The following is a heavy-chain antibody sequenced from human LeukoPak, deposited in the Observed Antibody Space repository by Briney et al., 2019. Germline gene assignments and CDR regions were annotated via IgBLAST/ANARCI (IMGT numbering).Heavy chain of an antibody. Sequence: SETLSLTCIVSGGAITSHYWTWIRQSPVKGLEWIGDISNSGSTSYNPSLKSRVTISIDTSKNQFSLKLSSATAADTAVYYCGRDALVGYFSYYYMDVWGKGTTVTVSS. CDR2: ISNSGST. CDR1: GGAITSHY. J-gene: IGHJ6*03. V-gene: IGHV4-59*11. CDR3: GRDALVGYFSYYYMDV. D-gene: IGHD2-15*01.